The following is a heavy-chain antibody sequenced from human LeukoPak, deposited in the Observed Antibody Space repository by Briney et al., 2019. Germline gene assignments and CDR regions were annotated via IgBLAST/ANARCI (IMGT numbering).Heavy chain of an antibody. D-gene: IGHD6-13*01. CDR1: GGSISSSSYY. CDR2: IYYSGST. CDR3: ARRAYSSSWYSNYFDY. J-gene: IGHJ4*02. Sequence: SETLSLTCTVSGGSISSSSYYWGWIRQPPGKGLEWIGSIYYSGSTYYNPSLKSRVTISVDTSKNQFSLKLSSVTAADTAVYYCARRAYSSSWYSNYFDYWGQGTLVTVSS. V-gene: IGHV4-39*01.